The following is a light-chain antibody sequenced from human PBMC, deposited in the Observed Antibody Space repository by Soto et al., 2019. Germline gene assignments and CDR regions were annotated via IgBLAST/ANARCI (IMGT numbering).Light chain of an antibody. J-gene: IGKJ1*01. V-gene: IGKV1-5*03. CDR2: KAS. Sequence: DIQMTQSPSTLSASVGDTVTITCRASQTISNWLAWYQQKPGKAPKLLIYKASSLQSGVPSRFSGIGSGTEFTLTISSLQPDDFATYYCQQYNSYSRTFGQGTKVEIK. CDR1: QTISNW. CDR3: QQYNSYSRT.